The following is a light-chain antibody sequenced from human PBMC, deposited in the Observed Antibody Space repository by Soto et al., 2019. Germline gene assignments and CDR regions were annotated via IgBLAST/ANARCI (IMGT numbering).Light chain of an antibody. CDR2: KAS. Sequence: DIQMTQSPSTLSASVGDRVTITCRASQSISSWLAWYQQKPGKAPKLLIYKASSLEGGVPSRFSGSGSGTEFTLTISGLQPDDFASYYCQQYNNNYPTFGQGTKVEIK. V-gene: IGKV1-5*03. CDR3: QQYNNNYPT. J-gene: IGKJ1*01. CDR1: QSISSW.